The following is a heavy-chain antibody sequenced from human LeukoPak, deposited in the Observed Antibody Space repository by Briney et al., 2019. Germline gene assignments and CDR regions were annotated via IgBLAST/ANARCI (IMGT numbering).Heavy chain of an antibody. CDR2: IIPILGIA. Sequence: SVKVSCKASVGTFSNYAISWVRQAPGQGLEWMGRIIPILGIANYAQKFQGRVTITADKSTSTAYMELSSLRSEDTAVYYCARDPPSIAARAGGIAVAGDYWGQGTLVTVSS. CDR3: ARDPPSIAARAGGIAVAGDY. D-gene: IGHD6-19*01. J-gene: IGHJ4*02. CDR1: VGTFSNYA. V-gene: IGHV1-69*04.